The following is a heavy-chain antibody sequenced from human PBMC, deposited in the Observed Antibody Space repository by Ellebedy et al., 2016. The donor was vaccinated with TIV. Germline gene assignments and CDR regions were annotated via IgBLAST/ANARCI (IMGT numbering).Heavy chain of an antibody. CDR3: AKDRWYCSSTSCYPQGLFDY. V-gene: IGHV3-23*01. J-gene: IGHJ4*02. CDR2: ISGSGGST. Sequence: PGGSLRLSCAASGFTFSSYAMSWVRQATGKGLEWVSAISGSGGSTYYADSVKGRFTISRDNSKNTLYLQMNSLRAEDTAVYYCAKDRWYCSSTSCYPQGLFDYWGQGTLVTVSS. D-gene: IGHD2-2*01. CDR1: GFTFSSYA.